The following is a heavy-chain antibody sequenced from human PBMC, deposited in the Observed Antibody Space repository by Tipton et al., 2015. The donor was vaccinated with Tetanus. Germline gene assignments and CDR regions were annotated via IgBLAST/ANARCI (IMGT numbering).Heavy chain of an antibody. D-gene: IGHD1-1*01. CDR2: VYSGGSF. CDR1: GDSIGSSGYF. V-gene: IGHV4-31*03. CDR3: ARDRGDTGTVNWFDP. Sequence: TLSLTCTVSGDSIGSSGYFWSWIRQAPGKGLEWIGHVYSGGSFDYTPSLESRLTLSMDTSKNSFSLKLTSVTPADTAVYYCARDRGDTGTVNWFDPWGQGTLVTVSS. J-gene: IGHJ5*02.